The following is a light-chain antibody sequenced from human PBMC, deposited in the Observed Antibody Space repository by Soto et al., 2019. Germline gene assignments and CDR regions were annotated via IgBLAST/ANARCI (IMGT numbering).Light chain of an antibody. V-gene: IGKV3-20*01. CDR1: QSISSTY. CDR3: QQYGSSPLYT. CDR2: GAS. Sequence: EIVLTQSPGTLSLSPGERATLSCRASQSISSTYLAWYQQKPGQAPRLLIYGASSRVTGIPDRFSGSGSGTDFTLTISGLEPEDFAVYYCQQYGSSPLYTFGQGTNLEIE. J-gene: IGKJ2*01.